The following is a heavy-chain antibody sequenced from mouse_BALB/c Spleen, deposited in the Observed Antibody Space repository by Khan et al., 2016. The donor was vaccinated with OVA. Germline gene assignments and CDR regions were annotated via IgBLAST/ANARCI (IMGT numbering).Heavy chain of an antibody. CDR2: INPTTGYT. D-gene: IGHD1-1*01. J-gene: IGHJ2*01. CDR3: ARRGLRWDFDY. V-gene: IGHV1-7*01. Sequence: QVHVKQSGAELAKPGASVKMSCKASGYTFINYWMNWVKQRPGQGLEWIGYINPTTGYTEYNLKFKDKATLTADKSSSTAHMQLSSLTSEDSAVYYSARRGLRWDFDYWGQGTTLTVSS. CDR1: GYTFINYW.